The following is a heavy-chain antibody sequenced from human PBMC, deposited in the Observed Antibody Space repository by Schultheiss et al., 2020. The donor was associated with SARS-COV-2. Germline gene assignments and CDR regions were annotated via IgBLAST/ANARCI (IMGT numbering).Heavy chain of an antibody. Sequence: SVKVSCKASGGTFASYAISWVRQVAGQGLEWMGGIIPIFGTANYAQKFQGRVTITADESTSTAYMELSSLRSEDTAVYYCARDGIAARAGMDVWGQGTTVTVSS. CDR2: IIPIFGTA. CDR1: GGTFASYA. CDR3: ARDGIAARAGMDV. D-gene: IGHD6-25*01. J-gene: IGHJ6*02. V-gene: IGHV1-69*13.